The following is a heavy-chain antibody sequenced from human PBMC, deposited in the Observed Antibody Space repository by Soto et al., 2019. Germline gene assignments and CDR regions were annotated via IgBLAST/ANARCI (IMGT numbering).Heavy chain of an antibody. Sequence: EVQLVESGGGLVQPRGSLRLSCAASGFTLSGRSMHWVRQAPGKGLVWVSGIDNAGTDSTYADSVKGRFTSSGDNAKKMLYLQMNSLSVDATAVCYCPRRSFGPDVWGKGTTVTVSS. V-gene: IGHV3-74*01. D-gene: IGHD3-10*01. CDR1: GFTLSGRS. CDR3: PRRSFGPDV. J-gene: IGHJ6*04. CDR2: IDNAGTDS.